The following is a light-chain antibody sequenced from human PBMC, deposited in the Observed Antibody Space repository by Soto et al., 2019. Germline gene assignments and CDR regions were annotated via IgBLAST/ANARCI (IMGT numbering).Light chain of an antibody. CDR1: TSNIGGYKY. CDR2: DVT. Sequence: QSALTQPPSVSGAPGQSVTISCTGTTSNIGGYKYVSWYQQLPGKAPKLMIFDVTKRPSGVPDRFSGSNSGNTASLTISGLQAEDEDICYCCSYARTTHVFGTGTKLTVL. J-gene: IGLJ1*01. V-gene: IGLV2-11*01. CDR3: CSYARTTHV.